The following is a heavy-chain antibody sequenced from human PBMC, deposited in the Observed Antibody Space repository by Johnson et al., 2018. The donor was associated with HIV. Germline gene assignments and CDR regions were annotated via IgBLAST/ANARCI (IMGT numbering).Heavy chain of an antibody. CDR2: IWHDGSNK. CDR3: ARISGWYSPAFDI. Sequence: QMLLVESGGGVVQPGRSLRLACAASGFTFSSYGMHWVRQAPGKGLEWVAVIWHDGSNKYYADSVKGRFTISRDSSKNTLYLQMNSLRAEDTAVYYCARISGWYSPAFDIWGQGTMVTVSS. CDR1: GFTFSSYG. V-gene: IGHV3-33*08. D-gene: IGHD6-19*01. J-gene: IGHJ3*02.